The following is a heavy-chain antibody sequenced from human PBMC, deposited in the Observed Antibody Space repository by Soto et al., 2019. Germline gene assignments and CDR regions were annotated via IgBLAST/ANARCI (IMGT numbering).Heavy chain of an antibody. V-gene: IGHV3-33*01. CDR2: IWYDGSKK. CDR1: RFTFSNYG. D-gene: IGHD2-2*02. CDR3: ARHRLDCTTTSCYIPFDY. Sequence: QVQLVESGGGVVQPGRSLRLSCAASRFTFSNYGMHWVRQAPGKGLEWVAVIWYDGSKKYYADSVKGRFTISRDSSKNTLYLQMSSLRAEDTAVYYCARHRLDCTTTSCYIPFDYWGQGTLVTVSS. J-gene: IGHJ4*02.